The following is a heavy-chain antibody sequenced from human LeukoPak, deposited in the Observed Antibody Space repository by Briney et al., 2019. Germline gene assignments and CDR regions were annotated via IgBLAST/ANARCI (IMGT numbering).Heavy chain of an antibody. J-gene: IGHJ6*02. CDR1: GGTFSSYA. CDR2: IIPIFGTA. Sequence: SVKVSCKASGGTFSSYAISWVRQAPGQGLEWMGGIIPIFGTANYAQKFQGRVTITADESASTAYMELSSLRSEDTAVYYCARERSLCSGGSCYPPGMIYGMDVWGQGTTVTVS. D-gene: IGHD2-15*01. CDR3: ARERSLCSGGSCYPPGMIYGMDV. V-gene: IGHV1-69*13.